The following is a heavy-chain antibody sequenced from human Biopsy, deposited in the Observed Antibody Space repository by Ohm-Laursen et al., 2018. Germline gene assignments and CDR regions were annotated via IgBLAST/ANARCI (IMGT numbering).Heavy chain of an antibody. CDR1: GGTFSNYA. Sequence: GSSVKVVCKASGGTFSNYAISWVRQAPGEGLGWMGGIIAVSGLVNYAPKFQGRVSITADKSTTTAYMELSNLKSEDTAVYYCATPFQYYDSWGGYPPFDHWGQGTLVTVSS. V-gene: IGHV1-69*17. D-gene: IGHD3-3*01. J-gene: IGHJ4*02. CDR3: ATPFQYYDSWGGYPPFDH. CDR2: IIAVSGLV.